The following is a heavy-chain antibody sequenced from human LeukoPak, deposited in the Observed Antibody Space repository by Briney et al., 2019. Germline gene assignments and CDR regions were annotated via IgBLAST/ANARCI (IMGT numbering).Heavy chain of an antibody. CDR1: GFTFSSYT. CDR2: ISSSSSYI. CDR3: ARCITGTSLVSDY. V-gene: IGHV3-21*01. Sequence: GGSLSLSCAASGFTFSSYTMNWVRQAPGQGLEWVSSISSSSSYIYYADSVKGRFTISRDNAKNSLYLQMNSLRAEDTAVYYCARCITGTSLVSDYWGQGTLVTVSS. D-gene: IGHD1-20*01. J-gene: IGHJ4*02.